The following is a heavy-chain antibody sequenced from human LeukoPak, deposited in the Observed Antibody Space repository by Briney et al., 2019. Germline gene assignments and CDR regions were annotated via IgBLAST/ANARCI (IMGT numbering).Heavy chain of an antibody. CDR2: MNPKSGNT. Sequence: ASVKVSCKAAGYTFSTYDISWVRQATGQGLEWMGWMNPKSGNTLYAQKFQGRVTMTRNTSISTAHMELSSVRSEDTAVYYCARFLKNPVNRRGPANYYMDVWGKGTTVTISS. V-gene: IGHV1-8*01. CDR3: ARFLKNPVNRRGPANYYMDV. CDR1: GYTFSTYD. J-gene: IGHJ6*03. D-gene: IGHD2/OR15-2a*01.